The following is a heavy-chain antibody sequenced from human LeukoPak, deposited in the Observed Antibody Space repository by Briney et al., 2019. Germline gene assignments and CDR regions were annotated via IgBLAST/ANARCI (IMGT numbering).Heavy chain of an antibody. CDR1: GFTFSSYW. J-gene: IGHJ4*02. CDR3: ARSAAARRGLYFDY. Sequence: HGESLKISCKGSGFTFSSYWIGWVRQMPGKGLEWMGIIYPGDYDTRYSPSFQGQVTISADNSITTAYLQWSSLKASDTAMYYCARSAAARRGLYFDYWGQGTLVTISS. V-gene: IGHV5-51*01. CDR2: IYPGDYDT. D-gene: IGHD6-6*01.